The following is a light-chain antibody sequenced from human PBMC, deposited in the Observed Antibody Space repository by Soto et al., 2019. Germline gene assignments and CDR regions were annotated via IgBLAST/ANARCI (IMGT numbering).Light chain of an antibody. V-gene: IGKV3-11*01. CDR1: QSVGNN. Sequence: EIVLTQSPGTLSLSPGERATLSCRASQSVGNNLAWYQQKPGQAPRLLIYGASTRATGIPARFSGSGSGTDFTLTISSLEPEDFAVYYCQQRSNWPPINFGQGTRLEIK. CDR2: GAS. CDR3: QQRSNWPPIN. J-gene: IGKJ5*01.